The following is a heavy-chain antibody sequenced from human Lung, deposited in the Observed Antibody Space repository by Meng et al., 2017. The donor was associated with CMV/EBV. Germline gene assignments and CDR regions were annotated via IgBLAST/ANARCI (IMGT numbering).Heavy chain of an antibody. V-gene: IGHV4-34*01. Sequence: SXTXSLXCAVYGGSFSGYYWSWIRQPPGKGLEWIGEINHSGSTNYNPSLESRVTISGDTSKNHFSLMLSSMTAADTAVYYCARGRSNWNDYPFVYWGQGTLVTVSS. CDR1: GGSFSGYY. CDR2: INHSGST. D-gene: IGHD1-1*01. J-gene: IGHJ4*02. CDR3: ARGRSNWNDYPFVY.